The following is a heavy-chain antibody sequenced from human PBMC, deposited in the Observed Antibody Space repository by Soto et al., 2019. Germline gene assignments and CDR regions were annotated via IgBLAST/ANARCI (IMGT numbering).Heavy chain of an antibody. J-gene: IGHJ6*02. CDR3: AGSQLEGNYYYGMDV. CDR2: INPNSGGT. D-gene: IGHD6-13*01. CDR1: GYTFTGYY. V-gene: IGHV1-2*04. Sequence: ASVKVSCKASGYTFTGYYMHWVRQAPGQGLEWMGWINPNSGGTNYAQKFQGWVTMTRDTSISTAYMELSRLRSDDTAVYYCAGSQLEGNYYYGMDVWGQGTTVTVSS.